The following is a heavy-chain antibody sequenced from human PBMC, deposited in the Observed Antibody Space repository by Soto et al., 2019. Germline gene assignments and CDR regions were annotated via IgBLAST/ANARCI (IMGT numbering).Heavy chain of an antibody. J-gene: IGHJ4*02. V-gene: IGHV4-39*01. D-gene: IGHD5-18*01. CDR2: IYYSGST. CDR1: GGSISSSSYY. Sequence: PSETLSLTCTVSGGSISSSSYYWGWIRQPPGKGLEWIGSIYYSGSTYYNPSLESRVTISVDTSKNQFSLKLSSVTAADTAVYYCARHYGYEVFHYWGQGTLVTVS. CDR3: ARHYGYEVFHY.